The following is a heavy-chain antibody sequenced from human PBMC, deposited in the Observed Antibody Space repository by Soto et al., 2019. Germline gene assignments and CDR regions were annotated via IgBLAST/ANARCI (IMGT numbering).Heavy chain of an antibody. CDR3: ARGIPYNWFDP. Sequence: QVQLQESGPGLVKPSETLSLTCTVSGGSISSYYWSWIRQPPGKGLEWIGYIYYSGSTNYNPSLKSRVTISVDTSKNQFSLKLSCVTAADTAVYYCARGIPYNWFDPWGQGTLVTVSS. CDR2: IYYSGST. J-gene: IGHJ5*02. D-gene: IGHD2-21*01. CDR1: GGSISSYY. V-gene: IGHV4-59*01.